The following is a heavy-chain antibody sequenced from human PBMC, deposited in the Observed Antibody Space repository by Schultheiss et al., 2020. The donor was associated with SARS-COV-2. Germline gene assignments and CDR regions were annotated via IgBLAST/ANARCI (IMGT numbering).Heavy chain of an antibody. CDR3: ARARQLDY. CDR1: GFTFSSYS. Sequence: GGSLRLSCAASGFTFSSYSMNWVRQAPGKGLEWVANIKQDGSEKYYVDSVKGRFTISRDNAKNSLYLQMNSLRAEDTAVYYCARARQLDYWGQGTLVTVSS. J-gene: IGHJ4*02. CDR2: IKQDGSEK. V-gene: IGHV3-7*03. D-gene: IGHD6-6*01.